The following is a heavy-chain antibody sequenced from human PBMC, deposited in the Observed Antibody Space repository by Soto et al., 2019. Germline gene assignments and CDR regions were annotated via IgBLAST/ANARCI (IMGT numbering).Heavy chain of an antibody. D-gene: IGHD2-8*01. J-gene: IGHJ5*02. CDR2: IYYCGFT. CDR3: ARRVFP. V-gene: IGHV4-31*03. CDR1: GGSITSGCYY. Sequence: QVQLQESGPGLVKPSQTLSLTCTVSGGSITSGCYYWSWIRQHPGKGLEWIGYIYYCGFTYYNPSLKSRATRSVDTTKNQLSQKLCSVKAANKAVYYCARRVFPWGQRNLVTLSS.